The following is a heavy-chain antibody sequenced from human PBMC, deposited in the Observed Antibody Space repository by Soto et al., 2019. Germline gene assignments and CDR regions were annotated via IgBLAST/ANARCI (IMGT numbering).Heavy chain of an antibody. CDR1: GFTFDDYA. CDR2: ISWNSGSI. D-gene: IGHD2-2*02. CDR3: AKALYQEARRRDYYYYYMDV. V-gene: IGHV3-9*01. J-gene: IGHJ6*03. Sequence: EVQLVESGGGLVQPGRSLRLSCAASGFTFDDYAMHWVRQAPGKGLEWVSGISWNSGSIGYADSVKGRFTISRDNAKNSLYLQINSLRAEDTALYYCAKALYQEARRRDYYYYYMDVWGKGTTVTVSS.